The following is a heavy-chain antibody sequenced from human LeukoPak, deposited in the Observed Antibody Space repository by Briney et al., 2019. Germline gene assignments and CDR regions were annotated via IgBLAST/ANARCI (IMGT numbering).Heavy chain of an antibody. CDR1: GGTFSSYA. Sequence: ASVKVSCKASGGTFSSYAISWVRQAPGQGLGWMGRIFPILGIANYAQKFQGRVTITADKSTSTAYMELSSLRSEDTAVYYCAAHGGFCGGDCYPNAEYFQQWGQGTLVTVSS. V-gene: IGHV1-69*04. CDR3: AAHGGFCGGDCYPNAEYFQQ. J-gene: IGHJ1*01. D-gene: IGHD2-21*02. CDR2: IFPILGIA.